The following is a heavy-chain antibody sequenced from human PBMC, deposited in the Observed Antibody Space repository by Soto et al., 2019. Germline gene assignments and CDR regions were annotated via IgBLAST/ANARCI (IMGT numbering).Heavy chain of an antibody. V-gene: IGHV4-61*01. Sequence: SETLSLTCTVSGGSVSSGSYYWSWIRQPPGKGLEYIGYLHYSGSTNYDPSLKSRVTISVDTPKNQFSLELTSVTAADTAVYYCARGQAFWTGYYRMPYYFDYWGQGTLVTVS. CDR1: GGSVSSGSYY. D-gene: IGHD3-3*01. J-gene: IGHJ4*02. CDR2: LHYSGST. CDR3: ARGQAFWTGYYRMPYYFDY.